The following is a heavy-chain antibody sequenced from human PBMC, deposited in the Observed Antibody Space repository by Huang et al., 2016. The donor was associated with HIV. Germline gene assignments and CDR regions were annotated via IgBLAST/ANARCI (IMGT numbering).Heavy chain of an antibody. J-gene: IGHJ3*01. V-gene: IGHV1-69*13. CDR1: GGSFNNFG. Sequence: QVQLVQSGAEVRKPGSSVKVSCRASGGSFNNFGINWVRQAPGQGVEWMGGIIPRFGTRNDAQRFQGRVTSTADETTGVVYMELSSLRSDDTAVYFCAKRGGAWGSPYAFDLWGPGTVVTVSS. CDR3: AKRGGAWGSPYAFDL. D-gene: IGHD3-16*01. CDR2: IIPRFGTR.